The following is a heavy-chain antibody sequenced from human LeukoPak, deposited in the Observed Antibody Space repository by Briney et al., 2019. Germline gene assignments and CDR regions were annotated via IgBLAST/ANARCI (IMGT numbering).Heavy chain of an antibody. CDR2: INPTGGST. Sequence: ASVKVSCKASGYIFTSYYMHWVRQAPGQGLEWMGMINPTGGSTTYPQRFQGRVTMTSDTSTTTVYMDLSSLKSDDTAVYYCARATSITGWIALWGQGTLVTVSS. CDR3: ARATSITGWIAL. V-gene: IGHV1-46*01. J-gene: IGHJ4*02. D-gene: IGHD1-20*01. CDR1: GYIFTSYY.